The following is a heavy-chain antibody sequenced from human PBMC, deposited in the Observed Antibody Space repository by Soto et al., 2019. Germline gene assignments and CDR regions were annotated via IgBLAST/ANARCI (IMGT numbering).Heavy chain of an antibody. D-gene: IGHD6-13*01. CDR3: AKLYSSSWYSRYIHGMDV. J-gene: IGHJ6*02. Sequence: LRLSCAASGFTFSSYGMHWVRHAPVNGLELVAVISYDGSNKYYADSVKGRFTISRDNSKNTLYLQMNSLRAEDTAVYYCAKLYSSSWYSRYIHGMDVWGQGTTVTVSS. V-gene: IGHV3-30*18. CDR2: ISYDGSNK. CDR1: GFTFSSYG.